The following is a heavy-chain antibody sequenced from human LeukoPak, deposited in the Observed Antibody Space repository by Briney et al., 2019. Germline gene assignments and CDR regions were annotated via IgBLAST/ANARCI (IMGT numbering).Heavy chain of an antibody. V-gene: IGHV4-34*01. CDR1: GGSFSGYY. CDR2: INHSGST. J-gene: IGHJ4*02. CDR3: ARGLGYCSGGSCYPHFFGY. Sequence: PSETLSLTCAVYGGSFSGYYWSWLRQPPGKGLEWIGEINHSGSTNYNPSLKSRVTISVDTSKNQFSLKLSSVTAADTAVYYCARGLGYCSGGSCYPHFFGYWGQGTLVTVSS. D-gene: IGHD2-15*01.